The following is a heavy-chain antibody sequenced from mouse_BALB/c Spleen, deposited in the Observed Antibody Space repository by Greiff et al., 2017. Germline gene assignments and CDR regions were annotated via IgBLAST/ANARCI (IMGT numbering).Heavy chain of an antibody. CDR2: IFPGSGNT. V-gene: IGHV1-66*01. CDR3: AREKSSGTGYAMDY. J-gene: IGHJ4*01. Sequence: VQLQQSGPELVKPGASVKISCKASGYSFTSYYIHWVKQRPGQGLEWIGWIFPGSGNTKYNEKFKGKATLKADTSSSTAYMQLSSLTSEDSAVYFCAREKSSGTGYAMDYWGQGTSVTVSS. CDR1: GYSFTSYY. D-gene: IGHD4-1*01.